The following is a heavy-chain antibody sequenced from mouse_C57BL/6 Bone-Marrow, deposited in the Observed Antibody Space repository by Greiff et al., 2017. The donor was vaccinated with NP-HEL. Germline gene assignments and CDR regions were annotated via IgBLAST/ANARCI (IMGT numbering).Heavy chain of an antibody. CDR3: ARATYYDYDGAMDY. V-gene: IGHV1-26*01. Sequence: VQLQQSGPELVKPGASVKISCKASGYTFTDYYMNWVKQSHGKSLEWIGDINPNNGGTSYNQKFKGKATSTVDKSSSTAYMELRSLTSEDSAVYYCARATYYDYDGAMDYWGQGTSVTVSS. CDR1: GYTFTDYY. D-gene: IGHD2-4*01. J-gene: IGHJ4*01. CDR2: INPNNGGT.